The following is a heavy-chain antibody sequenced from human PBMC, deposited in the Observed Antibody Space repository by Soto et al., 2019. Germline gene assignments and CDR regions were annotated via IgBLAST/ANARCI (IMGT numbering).Heavy chain of an antibody. V-gene: IGHV1-2*02. CDR3: ARGDYGTGGYPFPYFDY. CDR1: GYSFTGYY. CDR2: INPDSGAT. J-gene: IGHJ4*02. D-gene: IGHD2-8*02. Sequence: HEHLVQSGAEVKRPGASLKVSCKASGYSFTGYYIHWVRQAPGQGLEWMGWINPDSGATNYAQNFQGRATLTSDTSISTASMALTSLTSDDTAVYYCARGDYGTGGYPFPYFDYWGQGTLVIVSS.